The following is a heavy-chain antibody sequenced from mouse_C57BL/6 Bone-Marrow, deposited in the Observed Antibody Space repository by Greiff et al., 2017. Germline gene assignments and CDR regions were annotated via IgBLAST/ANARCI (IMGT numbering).Heavy chain of an antibody. J-gene: IGHJ2*01. CDR1: GYAFSSYC. CDR3: ARDYDGSSYFDY. Sequence: LQESGAELVKPGASVKISCKASGYAFSSYCMNWVKQRPGKGLEWIGQIYPGDGDTKYNGKFKGKATLTADKSSSTAYMQLSRLTSEDSAVYFCARDYDGSSYFDYWGQGTTLTVSS. V-gene: IGHV1-80*01. D-gene: IGHD1-1*01. CDR2: IYPGDGDT.